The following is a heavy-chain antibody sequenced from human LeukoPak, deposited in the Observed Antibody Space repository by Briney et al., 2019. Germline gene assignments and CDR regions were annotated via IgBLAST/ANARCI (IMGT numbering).Heavy chain of an antibody. CDR3: ARARVEQWLVQRDYYYYMDV. Sequence: SQTLSLTCTVSAASINSYYWSWIRQPPGKGLGWIGYLYYIGGTTYNPSLRSRAAISVATSKNQFSLKLSSVTAADTAVYYCARARVEQWLVQRDYYYYMDVWGKGTTVTIYS. CDR2: LYYIGGT. V-gene: IGHV4-59*01. D-gene: IGHD6-19*01. J-gene: IGHJ6*03. CDR1: AASINSYY.